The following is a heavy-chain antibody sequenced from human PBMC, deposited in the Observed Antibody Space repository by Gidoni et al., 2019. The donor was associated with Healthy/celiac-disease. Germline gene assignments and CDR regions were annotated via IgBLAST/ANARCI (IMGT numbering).Heavy chain of an antibody. D-gene: IGHD6-13*01. J-gene: IGHJ5*02. CDR3: ARSAQLYSSSNWFDP. V-gene: IGHV1-2*04. CDR2: INPNSGGT. CDR1: GYTFPGYY. Sequence: QVQLVQSGAEVKKPGASVKVSCKASGYTFPGYYMHWVRQAPGQGFEWMGWINPNSGGTNYAQKFQGWVTMTRDTSISTAYMELSRLRSDDTAVYYCARSAQLYSSSNWFDPWGQGTLVTVSS.